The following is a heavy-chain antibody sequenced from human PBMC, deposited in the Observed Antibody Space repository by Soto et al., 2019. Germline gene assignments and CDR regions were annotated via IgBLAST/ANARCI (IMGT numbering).Heavy chain of an antibody. CDR1: GDSISSNW. CDR2: IDHSGST. Sequence: QVQLQESGPGLVKPSGTLSLTCAVSGDSISSNWWSWVRQPPGEGLEWIGEIDHSGSTNYSPSLRSRVTISVDKSKNQFSLNLKSVTAADTAVYYCAGSGTFYSKRWGQGTLVTVSS. V-gene: IGHV4-4*02. D-gene: IGHD3-10*01. CDR3: AGSGTFYSKR. J-gene: IGHJ4*02.